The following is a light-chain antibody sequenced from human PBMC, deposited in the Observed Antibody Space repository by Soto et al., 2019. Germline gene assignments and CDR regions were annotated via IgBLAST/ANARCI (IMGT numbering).Light chain of an antibody. V-gene: IGLV2-14*01. J-gene: IGLJ2*01. CDR3: SSYTSSSTVV. Sequence: QSVLTQPASVSGSPGQSITISCTGTSSDVGGYNYVSWYQQHPGKAPKLMIYEVSKRPSGVSNRFSGSKSGNTASLTISGLQAEDETDYYSSSYTSSSTVVFGGGTKLTVL. CDR2: EVS. CDR1: SSDVGGYNY.